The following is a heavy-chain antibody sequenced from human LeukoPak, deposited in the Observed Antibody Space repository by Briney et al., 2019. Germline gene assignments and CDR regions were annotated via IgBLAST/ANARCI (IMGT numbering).Heavy chain of an antibody. CDR1: GGSVSSYY. V-gene: IGHV4-59*02. CDR2: IYYTGNT. CDR3: AKMAGYSSFYYYYGMDV. Sequence: PSETLSLTCTVSGGSVSSYYWSWIRQPPGKGLEWIGYIYYTGNTNYNPSLKSRVTISVDTSKNQFSLRLTSVTAADTAVYYCAKMAGYSSFYYYYGMDVWGQGTTVTVSS. J-gene: IGHJ6*02. D-gene: IGHD6-13*01.